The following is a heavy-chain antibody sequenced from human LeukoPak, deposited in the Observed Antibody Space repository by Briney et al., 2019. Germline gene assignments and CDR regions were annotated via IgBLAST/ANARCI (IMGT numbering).Heavy chain of an antibody. CDR2: VSGSGGST. J-gene: IGHJ5*02. D-gene: IGHD3-10*01. Sequence: GGSLRLSCAASGFTFSSYAMSWVHQAPGKGLEWVSTVSGSGGSTYYADSAKGRFTISRDNSKNTLYLQMNSLRAEDTAVYYCARDGGRLWFGESYNWFDPWGQGTLVTVSS. V-gene: IGHV3-23*01. CDR1: GFTFSSYA. CDR3: ARDGGRLWFGESYNWFDP.